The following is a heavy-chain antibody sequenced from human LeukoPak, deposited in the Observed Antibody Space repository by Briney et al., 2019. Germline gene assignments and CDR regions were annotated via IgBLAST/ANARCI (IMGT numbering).Heavy chain of an antibody. D-gene: IGHD1-26*01. Sequence: ASVKVSCKASGYSFTVYYMHWVRQAPGQGLEWMGWINPNSGGTNYAQKFQGRVTMTRDTSISTAYMELSRLRSDDTAVYYCARDRGARVYYYMDVWGKGTTVTISS. CDR3: ARDRGARVYYYMDV. CDR1: GYSFTVYY. J-gene: IGHJ6*03. CDR2: INPNSGGT. V-gene: IGHV1-2*02.